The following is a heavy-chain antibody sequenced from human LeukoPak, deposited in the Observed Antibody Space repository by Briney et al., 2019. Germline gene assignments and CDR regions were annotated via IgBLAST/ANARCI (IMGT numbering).Heavy chain of an antibody. CDR1: GFTFSSYS. Sequence: GGSLRLSCAASGFTFSSYSMNWVRQAPGKGLEWVGFIRSKAYGGTTEYAASVKGRFTISRDDSKSIAYLQMNSLKTEDTAVYYCTRGGGLESDYWGQGTLVTVSS. V-gene: IGHV3-49*04. J-gene: IGHJ4*02. CDR3: TRGGGLESDY. CDR2: IRSKAYGGTT. D-gene: IGHD5-12*01.